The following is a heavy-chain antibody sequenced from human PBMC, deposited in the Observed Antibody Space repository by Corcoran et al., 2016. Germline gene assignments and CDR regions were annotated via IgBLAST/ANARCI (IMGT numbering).Heavy chain of an antibody. CDR3: ARATNDWFDP. J-gene: IGHJ5*02. Sequence: QVQLQASGPGLVKPSQTQSLTCTVSGGSISRGGFSWSWIRHHTGKGLEWIGYIYYSGIIYYNPSLKSRVNISVDTSKNQFSLKLRTVTAADTAVYYCARATNDWFDPWGQGTLVTVSS. CDR2: IYYSGII. CDR1: GGSISRGGFS. V-gene: IGHV4-31*03.